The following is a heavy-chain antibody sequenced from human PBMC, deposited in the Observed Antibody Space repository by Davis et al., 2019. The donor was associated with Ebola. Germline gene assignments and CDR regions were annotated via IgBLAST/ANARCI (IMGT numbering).Heavy chain of an antibody. CDR1: GGSFSGYY. CDR3: ARGVVVDY. Sequence: MPSETLSLTCAVYGGSFSGYYWSWIRQPPGKELEWIGEINHSGSTNYNPSLKSRVTISVDTSKNQFSLKLSSVTAADTAVYYCARGVVVDYWGQGTLVTVSS. V-gene: IGHV4-34*01. CDR2: INHSGST. D-gene: IGHD3-22*01. J-gene: IGHJ4*02.